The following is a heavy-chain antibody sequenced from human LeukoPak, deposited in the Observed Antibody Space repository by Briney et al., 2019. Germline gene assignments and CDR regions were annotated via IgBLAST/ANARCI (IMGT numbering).Heavy chain of an antibody. J-gene: IGHJ4*02. Sequence: ASVKVSCKASGLQFPGDYIHWVRQAPGQGLEWMGWINPNNVGTKFALKFQGRVTLTRDTSITTDYMEMSGLTPDDTAVYYCARWNNDWEFDYWGQGTLVSVSS. V-gene: IGHV1-2*02. CDR3: ARWNNDWEFDY. CDR1: GLQFPGDY. D-gene: IGHD1/OR15-1a*01. CDR2: INPNNVGT.